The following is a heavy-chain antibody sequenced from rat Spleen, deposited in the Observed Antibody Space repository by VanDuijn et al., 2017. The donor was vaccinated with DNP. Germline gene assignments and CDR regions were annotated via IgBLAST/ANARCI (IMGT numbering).Heavy chain of an antibody. V-gene: IGHV5-46*01. Sequence: EVQLVESGGGLVQPGRSLKLSCAASGFTFSDFPMAWVRQTPTKGLEWFATISTNGGGTYYRDSVRGRFTISRDNAKNTLYLQMNSLRSEDTATYYCGRDLGGDYWGQGVMVTVSS. CDR3: GRDLGGDY. CDR2: ISTNGGGT. J-gene: IGHJ2*01. CDR1: GFTFSDFP. D-gene: IGHD5-1*01.